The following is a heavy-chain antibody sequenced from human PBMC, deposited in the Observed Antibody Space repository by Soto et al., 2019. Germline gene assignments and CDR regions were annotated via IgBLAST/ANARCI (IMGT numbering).Heavy chain of an antibody. CDR1: VDSISIRGYY. D-gene: IGHD2-15*01. CDR3: ARVSWGYYFSGSFFQTYYFDY. Sequence: PSEILTVSCTFSVDSISIRGYYWSWIRHRPGQGLEWIGYIYFTGTTEYNPSLKSRLTISVDTSKNQLSLRLSSVTAADTAVYYCARVSWGYYFSGSFFQTYYFDYWGQGTPVTVS. CDR2: IYFTGTT. J-gene: IGHJ4*02. V-gene: IGHV4-31*03.